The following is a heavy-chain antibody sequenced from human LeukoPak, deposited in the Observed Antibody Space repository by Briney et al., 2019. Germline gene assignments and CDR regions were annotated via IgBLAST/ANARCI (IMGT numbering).Heavy chain of an antibody. J-gene: IGHJ4*02. CDR1: GFTFSSYA. CDR2: ISGSGGST. Sequence: PGRSLRLSCAASGFTFSSYAMSWVRQAPGKGLEWVSAISGSGGSTYYADSVKGRFTISRDNSKNTLYLQMNSLRAEDTAVYYCAISPGCSSTSCYTTYFDYWGQGTLVTVSS. CDR3: AISPGCSSTSCYTTYFDY. V-gene: IGHV3-23*01. D-gene: IGHD2-2*02.